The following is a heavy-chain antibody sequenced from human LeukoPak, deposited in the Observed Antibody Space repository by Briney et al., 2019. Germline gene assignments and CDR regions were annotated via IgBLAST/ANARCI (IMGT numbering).Heavy chain of an antibody. J-gene: IGHJ4*02. D-gene: IGHD2-15*01. Sequence: GGSLRLSCAASGFTFSSYAMSWVRQAPGKGLEWVSVISGSGGSTYYADSVKGRFTISRDNSKNTLYLQMNSLRAEDTAVYYCAKSDIVVVVAATTYYFDYWGQGTLVTVSS. CDR3: AKSDIVVVVAATTYYFDY. CDR2: ISGSGGST. V-gene: IGHV3-23*01. CDR1: GFTFSSYA.